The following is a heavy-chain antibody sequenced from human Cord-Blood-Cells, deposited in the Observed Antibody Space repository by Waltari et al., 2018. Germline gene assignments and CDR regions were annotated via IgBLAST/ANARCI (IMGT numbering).Heavy chain of an antibody. CDR3: ARDGWSNWTTRGAFDI. Sequence: QVQLVQSGAEVKKPGASLKFSCKASGYTFTGYYMHWVRQAPGQGLEWMGWINPNSGGTNYAQKFQGRVTMTRDTSISTAYMELSRLRSDDTAVYYCARDGWSNWTTRGAFDIWGQGTMVTVSS. CDR1: GYTFTGYY. D-gene: IGHD1-1*01. V-gene: IGHV1-2*02. CDR2: INPNSGGT. J-gene: IGHJ3*02.